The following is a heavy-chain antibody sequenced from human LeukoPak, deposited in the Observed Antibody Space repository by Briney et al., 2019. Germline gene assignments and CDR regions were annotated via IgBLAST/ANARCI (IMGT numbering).Heavy chain of an antibody. CDR1: GGSISSSSYY. CDR2: IYYSGGT. Sequence: SETLSLTCTVSGGSISSSSYYWGWIRQPPGKGLEWIGSIYYSGGTYYNPSLKSRVTISVDTSKNQFSLKLSSVTAADTAVYYCARGQQLVRGYFQHWGQGTLVTVSS. V-gene: IGHV4-39*07. D-gene: IGHD6-13*01. CDR3: ARGQQLVRGYFQH. J-gene: IGHJ1*01.